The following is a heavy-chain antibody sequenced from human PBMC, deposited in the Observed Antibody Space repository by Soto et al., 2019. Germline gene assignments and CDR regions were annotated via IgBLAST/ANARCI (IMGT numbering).Heavy chain of an antibody. J-gene: IGHJ6*02. CDR1: GFTFTSSA. D-gene: IGHD3-16*01. Sequence: SVKVSCKASGFTFTSSAVQWVRQARGQRLEWIGWIVVGSGNTNYAQKFQERVTITRDMSTSTAYMELSSLRSEDTAVYYCAADPFRHYYYGMDVWGQGTTVTVSS. CDR2: IVVGSGNT. V-gene: IGHV1-58*01. CDR3: AADPFRHYYYGMDV.